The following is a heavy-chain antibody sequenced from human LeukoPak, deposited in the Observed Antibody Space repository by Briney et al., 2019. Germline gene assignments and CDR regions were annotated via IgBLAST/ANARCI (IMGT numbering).Heavy chain of an antibody. CDR3: ARGIAVPDY. J-gene: IGHJ4*02. D-gene: IGHD6-19*01. CDR1: GXTFSSYE. CDR2: ILNSGTTT. Sequence: GGSLRLSCAASGXTFSSYEVNWVRQAPGKGLEWVSYILNSGTTTYYADSVKGRFTISRDNAKNSLYLQMNSLRAEDTAVYYCARGIAVPDYWGQGTLVTVSS. V-gene: IGHV3-48*03.